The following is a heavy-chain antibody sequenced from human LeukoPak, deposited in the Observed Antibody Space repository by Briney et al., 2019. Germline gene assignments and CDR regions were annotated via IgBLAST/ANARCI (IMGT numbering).Heavy chain of an antibody. CDR3: ARHGGPLTGYYYFDY. D-gene: IGHD3-9*01. CDR2: IYYSGTT. CDR1: GFSMSSYS. Sequence: SETLSLTCAVSGFSMSSYSWSWVRQPPGKGLEWIGHIYYSGTTNYSPSLKRRVTISVDTSKNQFSLKLSSVTAADTAVYYCARHGGPLTGYYYFDYWGQGTLVTVSS. V-gene: IGHV4-59*08. J-gene: IGHJ4*02.